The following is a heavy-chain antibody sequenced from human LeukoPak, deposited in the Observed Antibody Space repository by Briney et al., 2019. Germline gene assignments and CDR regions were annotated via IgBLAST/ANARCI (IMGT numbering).Heavy chain of an antibody. J-gene: IGHJ4*02. V-gene: IGHV3-21*01. D-gene: IGHD3-22*01. CDR1: GFTFSSYS. Sequence: TTGGSLRLSCAASGFTFSSYSMNWVRQAPGKGLEWVSSISSSSSYIYYADSVKGRFTISRDNAKNSLYLQMNSLRAEDTAVYYCARDTNPTYYYDSSGGDYWGQGTLVTVSS. CDR2: ISSSSSYI. CDR3: ARDTNPTYYYDSSGGDY.